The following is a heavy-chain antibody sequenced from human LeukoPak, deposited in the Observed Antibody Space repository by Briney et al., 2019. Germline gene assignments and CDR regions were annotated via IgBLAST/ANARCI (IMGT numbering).Heavy chain of an antibody. J-gene: IGHJ4*02. CDR3: ARVAKERVGGVYYFDY. V-gene: IGHV3-13*01. CDR2: IGTAGDT. Sequence: GGSLRLSCAASGFTFSDYDMHWVRQATGKGLEWVSAIGTAGDTYYTGSVKGRFTIPRENAKNSLYLQMNSLRAGDTAVYYCARVAKERVGGVYYFDYWGQGTLVTVSS. D-gene: IGHD1-1*01. CDR1: GFTFSDYD.